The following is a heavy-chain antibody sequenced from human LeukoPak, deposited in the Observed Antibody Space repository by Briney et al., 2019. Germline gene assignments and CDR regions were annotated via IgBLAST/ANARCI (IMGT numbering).Heavy chain of an antibody. CDR2: IIPIFGTA. CDR3: ARDRGSGSYYFDY. D-gene: IGHD3-10*01. V-gene: IGHV1-69*06. CDR1: GGTFSSYA. Sequence: SVKVSCKASGGTFSSYAISWVRQAPGQGLEWMGGIIPIFGTANYAQKFQGRVTITADKSTSTAYMELSSLRSEDTAVYYCARDRGSGSYYFDYWGQRTLVTVSS. J-gene: IGHJ4*02.